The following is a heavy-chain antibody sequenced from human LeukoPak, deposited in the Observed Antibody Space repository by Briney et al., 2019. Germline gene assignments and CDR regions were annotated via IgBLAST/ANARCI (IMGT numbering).Heavy chain of an antibody. J-gene: IGHJ6*03. CDR3: ARDRTVTTYYYYYYMDV. CDR2: ISYDVGKK. V-gene: IGHV3-30*03. D-gene: IGHD4-11*01. Sequence: PGGSLRLSCAASGFTFSSYGMHWVRQAPGKGLEWVAVISYDVGKKYYADSVKGRFTISRDNAKNSLYLQMNSLRAEDTAVYYCARDRTVTTYYYYYYMDVWGKGTTVTVSS. CDR1: GFTFSSYG.